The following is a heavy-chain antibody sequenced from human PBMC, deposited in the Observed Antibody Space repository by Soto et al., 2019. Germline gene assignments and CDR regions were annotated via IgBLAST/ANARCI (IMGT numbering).Heavy chain of an antibody. V-gene: IGHV4-30-4*01. CDR1: NGSISSGDYH. J-gene: IGHJ4*02. CDR3: ARDNYGDYDYYFDY. D-gene: IGHD4-17*01. CDR2: IFYSGRT. Sequence: SETLSLTCTVSNGSISSGDYHWSWIRQPPGKGLEWIGYIFYSGRTYYNPPLRSRVTVSVDKSKNQFSLRLSSVTVADTAVYYCARDNYGDYDYYFDYWGQGTLVTVSS.